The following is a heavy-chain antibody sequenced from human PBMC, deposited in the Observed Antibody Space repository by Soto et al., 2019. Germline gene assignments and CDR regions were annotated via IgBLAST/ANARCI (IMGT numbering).Heavy chain of an antibody. CDR1: CGSISSGVYY. J-gene: IGHJ4*02. CDR2: IYYGAST. CDR3: ARGEGYCSGGNCFYFDY. D-gene: IGHD2-15*01. V-gene: IGHV4-31*03. Sequence: LSLTCTVSCGSISSGVYYWSWIRQHPGKGLEWIGYIYYGASTHYNPSLKSRVSMSIDTSKNQLSLKLDSVTVADTAVYYCARGEGYCSGGNCFYFDYWGQGTPVTVSS.